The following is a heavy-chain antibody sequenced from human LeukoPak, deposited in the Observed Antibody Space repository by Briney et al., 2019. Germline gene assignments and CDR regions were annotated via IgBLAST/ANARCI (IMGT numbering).Heavy chain of an antibody. J-gene: IGHJ1*01. CDR3: ARDHDYEGLKGNY. V-gene: IGHV1-46*01. CDR1: GYTFTSYY. Sequence: ASVKVSCKASGYTFTSYYMHWVRQAPGQGLEWMGIINPSGGSTSYAQKFQGRLSMTSDTSLSAAYMELQNLRSEDTAIYYCARDHDYEGLKGNYWGRGTMVIV. D-gene: IGHD1-7*01. CDR2: INPSGGST.